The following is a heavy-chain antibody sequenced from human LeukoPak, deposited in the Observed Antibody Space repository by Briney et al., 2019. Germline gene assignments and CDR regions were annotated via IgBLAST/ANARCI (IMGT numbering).Heavy chain of an antibody. CDR1: GFTFSSYW. Sequence: GGSLRLSCAASGFTFSSYWMSWVRQAPGKGLEWVSVIYSGGSTYYADSVKGRFTISRDNSKNTLYLQMNSLRAEDTAVYYCAVYSSGLGYWGQGTLVTVSS. V-gene: IGHV3-66*01. CDR2: IYSGGST. CDR3: AVYSSGLGY. D-gene: IGHD6-19*01. J-gene: IGHJ4*02.